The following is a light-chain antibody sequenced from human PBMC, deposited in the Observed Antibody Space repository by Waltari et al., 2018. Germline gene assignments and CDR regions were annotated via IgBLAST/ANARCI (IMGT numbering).Light chain of an antibody. CDR1: QSVGRF. CDR2: PAS. CDR3: QKYVNLPAT. J-gene: IGKJ1*01. Sequence: EIVLTQSPSTLSLSPGERATLSCRASQSVGRFLAWYQQKPGQAPRLLIYPASIRATGIPDRFSGSGSGTDFSLTISGLEPEDFAVYYCQKYVNLPATFGQGTKVEIK. V-gene: IGKV3-20*01.